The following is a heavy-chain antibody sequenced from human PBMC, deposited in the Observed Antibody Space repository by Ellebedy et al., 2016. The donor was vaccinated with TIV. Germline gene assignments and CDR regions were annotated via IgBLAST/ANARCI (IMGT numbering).Heavy chain of an antibody. CDR1: GFSLTNYA. V-gene: IGHV3-30*01. CDR2: ISSDGSNQ. J-gene: IGHJ5*02. CDR3: ARDTRPSYYYGSGSYYQDP. Sequence: PGGSLRLSCAASGFSLTNYAMHWVRQAPGKGLEWVGVISSDGSNQYYGGSVKGRFTISRDNPKNTLYLQMNSLRAEDTAVYYCARDTRPSYYYGSGSYYQDPWGQGALVTVSS. D-gene: IGHD3-10*01.